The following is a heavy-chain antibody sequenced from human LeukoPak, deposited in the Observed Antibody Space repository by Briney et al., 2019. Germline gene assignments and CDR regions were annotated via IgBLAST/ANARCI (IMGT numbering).Heavy chain of an antibody. J-gene: IGHJ6*03. V-gene: IGHV1-46*01. D-gene: IGHD3-10*01. CDR1: GYSFTTFG. CDR2: INPTGTTT. Sequence: ASAKVSCKASGYSFTTFGIIWVRQAPGQGLEWVGLINPTGTTTLYAQKFQSRVTLTRDTSISTAYMELSRLRSDDTAVYYCAREYYGSGSYHTYYYYYYMDVWGKGTTVTISS. CDR3: AREYYGSGSYHTYYYYYYMDV.